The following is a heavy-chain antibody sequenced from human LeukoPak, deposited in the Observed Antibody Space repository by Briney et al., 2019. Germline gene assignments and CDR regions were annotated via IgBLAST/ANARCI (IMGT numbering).Heavy chain of an antibody. J-gene: IGHJ4*02. CDR2: IYSSGTT. D-gene: IGHD5-12*01. V-gene: IGHV4-4*07. CDR3: ARESAYDSSLDY. Sequence: SETLSLTCTVSGGSISSYYWNWIWQPAGKGLEWIGHIYSSGTTNYSPSLKSRVTISVDKSKNHFSLKLSSVTAADTAVYYCARESAYDSSLDYWGQGTLVTVSS. CDR1: GGSISSYY.